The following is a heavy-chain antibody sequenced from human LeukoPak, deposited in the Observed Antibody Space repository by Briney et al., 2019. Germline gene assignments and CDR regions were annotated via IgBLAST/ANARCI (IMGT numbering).Heavy chain of an antibody. D-gene: IGHD3-9*01. V-gene: IGHV3-23*01. CDR3: AKWGDYDILTGYYASDY. CDR2: ISGNGGST. CDR1: GFTFSSDA. J-gene: IGHJ4*02. Sequence: PGASLRLTCAASGFTFSSDAMSWGRQAPGKGLEWVSAISGNGGSTYYADSVKGRFTISRDNSKNTLYLQMNSLRAEDTAVYYCAKWGDYDILTGYYASDYWGQGTLVTVSS.